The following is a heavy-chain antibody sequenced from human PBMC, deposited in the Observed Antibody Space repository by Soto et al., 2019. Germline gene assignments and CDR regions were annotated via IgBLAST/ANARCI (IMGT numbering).Heavy chain of an antibody. V-gene: IGHV4-34*01. Sequence: SETLSLTCAVYGGSFSGYYWSWIRQPPGKGLEWVGALNHSGSNNYNPSLKGRVTISVDTSKNQFSLKLSSVTAADTAVYYCARNGYSYGYEFKYYYYYYVMDVWGQGTTVTVSS. J-gene: IGHJ6*02. CDR3: ARNGYSYGYEFKYYYYYYVMDV. CDR1: GGSFSGYY. CDR2: LNHSGSN. D-gene: IGHD5-18*01.